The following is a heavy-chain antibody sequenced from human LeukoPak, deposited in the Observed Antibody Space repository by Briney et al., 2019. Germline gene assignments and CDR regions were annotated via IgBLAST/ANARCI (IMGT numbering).Heavy chain of an antibody. CDR3: ARLVSAQWLGQYYFDY. D-gene: IGHD6-19*01. CDR2: IYYSGST. CDR1: GGSIDNSY. V-gene: IGHV4-59*08. Sequence: SETLSLTCIVSGGSIDNSYWSWIRQPPGKGLEWIGYIYYSGSTNYNPSLKSRVTISVDMSKNQFSLKLSSVTAADTAVYYCARLVSAQWLGQYYFDYWGQGTLVTVSS. J-gene: IGHJ4*02.